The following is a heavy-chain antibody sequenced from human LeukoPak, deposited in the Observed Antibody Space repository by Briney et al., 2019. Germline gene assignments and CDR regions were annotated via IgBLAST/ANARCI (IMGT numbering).Heavy chain of an antibody. CDR3: ARGAGS. CDR2: INHSGST. D-gene: IGHD2-15*01. V-gene: IGHV4-34*01. J-gene: IGHJ4*02. CDR1: GGSFSGYY. Sequence: SETLSLTCAVYGGSFSGYYWSWIRQPPGKGLEWIGEINHSGSTNYNPSLKSRVTISVDTSKNQFSLKLSSVTAADMAVYYCARGAGSWGQGTLVTVSS.